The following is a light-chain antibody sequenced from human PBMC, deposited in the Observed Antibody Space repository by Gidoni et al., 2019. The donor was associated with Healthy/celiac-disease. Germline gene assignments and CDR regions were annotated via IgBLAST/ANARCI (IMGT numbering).Light chain of an antibody. Sequence: SYLACYQQKPGQAPRLLIYDASNRATGIPARFSGSGSGTDFTLTISSLEPEDFAVYYCQQRSNWPPITFGQGTRLEIK. J-gene: IGKJ5*01. CDR3: QQRSNWPPIT. CDR1: SY. CDR2: DAS. V-gene: IGKV3-11*01.